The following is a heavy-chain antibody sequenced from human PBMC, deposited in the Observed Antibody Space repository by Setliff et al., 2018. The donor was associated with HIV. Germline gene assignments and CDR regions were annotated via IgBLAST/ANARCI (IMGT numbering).Heavy chain of an antibody. Sequence: PGGSLRLSCAASGFTFSNAWMSWVRQAPGKGLEWVGRIKSKTDGGTTDYVTPVKGRFTISRDDSKNTLYLQMNSLTAEDTAVYYCARENYYVIEYWGQGTLVTVSS. CDR3: ARENYYVIEY. V-gene: IGHV3-15*01. CDR1: GFTFSNAW. D-gene: IGHD3-10*02. CDR2: IKSKTDGGTT. J-gene: IGHJ4*02.